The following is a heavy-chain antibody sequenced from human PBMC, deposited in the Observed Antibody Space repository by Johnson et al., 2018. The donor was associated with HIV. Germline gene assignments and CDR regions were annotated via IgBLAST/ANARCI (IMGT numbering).Heavy chain of an antibody. CDR1: GFTFSNAW. CDR2: IKSKTDGGTT. J-gene: IGHJ3*02. D-gene: IGHD3-16*01. V-gene: IGHV3-15*01. Sequence: VQLVESGGGLVKPGGSLRLSCAASGFTFSNAWMSWVRQAPGKGLEWVGRIKSKTDGGTTDYAAPVKGRFTISRDDSKNTRYLQMNSPKTEDTAGYYCTTEGGDPLIGADAFDIWGQGTMVTVSS. CDR3: TTEGGDPLIGADAFDI.